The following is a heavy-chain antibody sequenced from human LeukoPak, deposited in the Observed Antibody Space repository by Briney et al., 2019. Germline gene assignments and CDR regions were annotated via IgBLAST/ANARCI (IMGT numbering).Heavy chain of an antibody. D-gene: IGHD3-10*01. J-gene: IGHJ4*02. CDR3: ASDGSGSYYIRTTGY. CDR1: GGTFSSYA. V-gene: IGHV1-69*13. Sequence: GASVKVSCKASGGTFSSYAISWVRQAPGQGLEWMGGIIPIFGTANYAQKFQGRVTITADESTSTAYMELSSLRSEDTAVYYCASDGSGSYYIRTTGYWGQGTLVTVSS. CDR2: IIPIFGTA.